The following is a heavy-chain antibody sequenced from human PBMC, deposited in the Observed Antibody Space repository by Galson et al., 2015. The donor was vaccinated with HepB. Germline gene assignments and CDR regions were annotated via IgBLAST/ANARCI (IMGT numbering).Heavy chain of an antibody. Sequence: SLRLSCAASDSTLSSYTMNWVRQTPGKGLQWVSYISTNGVTIHYADSVKGRFTIARDNAKNTMWLQMHSLRAEDTAVYYCATTKFGSGAYWTFDIWGQGTLVTVSS. CDR1: DSTLSSYT. V-gene: IGHV3-48*04. D-gene: IGHD4/OR15-4a*01. CDR2: ISTNGVTI. J-gene: IGHJ3*02. CDR3: ATTKFGSGAYWTFDI.